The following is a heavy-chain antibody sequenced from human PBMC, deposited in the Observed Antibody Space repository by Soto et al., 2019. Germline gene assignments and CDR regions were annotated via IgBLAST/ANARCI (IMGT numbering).Heavy chain of an antibody. CDR2: IYYSGST. D-gene: IGHD3-10*01. CDR3: ARDRYGSGSPPCDY. CDR1: GGSISSGGYY. V-gene: IGHV4-31*03. J-gene: IGHJ4*02. Sequence: QVQLQESGPGLVKPSQTLSLTCTVSGGSISSGGYYWSWIRQHPGKGLEWIGYIYYSGSTYSNPSLKSRVTISVDTSKNQFSLKLSSVTAADTAVYYCARDRYGSGSPPCDYWGQGTLVTVSS.